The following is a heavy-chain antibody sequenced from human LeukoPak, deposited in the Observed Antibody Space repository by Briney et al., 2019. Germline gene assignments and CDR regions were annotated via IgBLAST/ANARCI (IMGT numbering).Heavy chain of an antibody. Sequence: ASVKVSCKASGYTFTSYGISWVRLAPGQGLEWMGWISAYNGHTNYAQMLQGRVTMTTDTSTSTAYMELRSLRSDDTAMYYCARDPCSSTSCYLGDGWFDPWGQGTLVTVSS. D-gene: IGHD2-2*01. CDR3: ARDPCSSTSCYLGDGWFDP. V-gene: IGHV1-18*01. CDR1: GYTFTSYG. J-gene: IGHJ5*02. CDR2: ISAYNGHT.